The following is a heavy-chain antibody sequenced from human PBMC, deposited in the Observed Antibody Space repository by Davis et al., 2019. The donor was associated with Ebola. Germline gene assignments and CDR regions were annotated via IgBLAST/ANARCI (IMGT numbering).Heavy chain of an antibody. CDR3: ARTRYSSGYTH. V-gene: IGHV5-51*01. CDR2: IYPGDSDT. CDR1: GYNFATYW. J-gene: IGHJ4*02. D-gene: IGHD3-22*01. Sequence: GESLKISCKTSGYNFATYWIAWVRQMPGKGLEWMGIIYPGDSDTRYSSSFQGQVTISADKSISTAYLQWSSLKASDTAMYYCARTRYSSGYTHWGQGTLVTVSS.